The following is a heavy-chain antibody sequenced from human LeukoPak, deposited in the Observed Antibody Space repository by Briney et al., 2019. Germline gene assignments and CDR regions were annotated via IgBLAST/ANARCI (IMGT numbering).Heavy chain of an antibody. J-gene: IGHJ3*02. CDR1: GGSISSGDYY. V-gene: IGHV4-30-4*01. D-gene: IGHD3-16*02. CDR3: ARDRSTGQDAFDI. Sequence: PSETLSLTCTVSGGSISSGDYYWSWIRQPPGKGLEWIGYIYYSGSTYYNPSLKSRVTTSVDTSKNQFSLKLSSVTAADTAVYYCARDRSTGQDAFDIWGQGTMVTVSS. CDR2: IYYSGST.